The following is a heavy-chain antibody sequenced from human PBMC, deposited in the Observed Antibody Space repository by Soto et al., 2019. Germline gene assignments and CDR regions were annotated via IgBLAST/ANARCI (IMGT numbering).Heavy chain of an antibody. CDR3: AREELNCGGDCFAF. CDR1: GFTFTSYE. Sequence: EVQLVESGGGLVQPGRSLRLSCAASGFTFTSYEFNWVRQAPGKGLEWISYIGTRGTDIYYADSVKGRFTVSGDNAKNALYLQMNSLRAEDTAIYYCAREELNCGGDCFAFWGQGALVTVSS. V-gene: IGHV3-48*03. J-gene: IGHJ4*02. D-gene: IGHD2-21*01. CDR2: IGTRGTDI.